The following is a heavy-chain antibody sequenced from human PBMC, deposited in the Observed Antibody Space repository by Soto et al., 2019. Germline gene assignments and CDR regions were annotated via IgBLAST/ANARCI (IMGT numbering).Heavy chain of an antibody. CDR2: IYYSGST. J-gene: IGHJ6*03. D-gene: IGHD6-13*01. V-gene: IGHV4-59*12. Sequence: SETLSLTCTVSGGSISSYYWSWIRQPPGKGLEWIGYIYYSGSTNYNPSLKSRVTISVDTSKNQFSLKLSSVTAADTAVYYCARGSSSQYYYYYYMDVWGKGTTVTVSS. CDR1: GGSISSYY. CDR3: ARGSSSQYYYYYYMDV.